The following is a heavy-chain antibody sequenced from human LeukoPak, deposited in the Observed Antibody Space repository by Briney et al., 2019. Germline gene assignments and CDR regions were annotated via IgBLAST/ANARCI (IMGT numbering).Heavy chain of an antibody. CDR3: ARSLGGIAVAGGDY. J-gene: IGHJ4*02. CDR1: GGTFSSYA. V-gene: IGHV1-69*05. Sequence: VKVSCKASGGTFSSYAISWVRQAPGQGLEWMGRIIPIFGTANYAQKFQGRVTITTDKSTSTAYMELSSLRSEDTAVYYCARSLGGIAVAGGDYWGQGTLVTVSS. CDR2: IIPIFGTA. D-gene: IGHD6-19*01.